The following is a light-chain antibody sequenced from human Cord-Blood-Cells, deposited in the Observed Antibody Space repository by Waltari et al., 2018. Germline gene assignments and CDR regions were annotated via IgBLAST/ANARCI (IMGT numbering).Light chain of an antibody. CDR2: AAS. CDR1: QGISSW. Sequence: NQTIMPAHSVSASVEDRVYITCRASQGISSWLAWYQQKPGKAPKLLIYAASSLQSGVPSRFSVSGSGTDFTLTISSLQPEDFATYYCQQANSFPLTFGGGTKVEIK. V-gene: IGKV1D-12*01. CDR3: QQANSFPLT. J-gene: IGKJ4*01.